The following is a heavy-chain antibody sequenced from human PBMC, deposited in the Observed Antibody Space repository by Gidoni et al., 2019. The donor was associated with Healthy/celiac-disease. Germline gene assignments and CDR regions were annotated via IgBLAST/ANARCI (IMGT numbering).Heavy chain of an antibody. CDR1: GGTFSCYA. CDR3: AQGPDSSGWYYFDY. CDR2: LIPVVGTA. Sequence: QVQLVQSGAEVKKPGSSVKVSCKASGGTFSCYAISWVRQAPGQGLEWVGGLIPVVGTAKDGQELHGRVTITADKSTSTAYMELSSLRSEDTAVYYCAQGPDSSGWYYFDYWGQGTLVTVSS. J-gene: IGHJ4*02. D-gene: IGHD6-19*01. V-gene: IGHV1-69*06.